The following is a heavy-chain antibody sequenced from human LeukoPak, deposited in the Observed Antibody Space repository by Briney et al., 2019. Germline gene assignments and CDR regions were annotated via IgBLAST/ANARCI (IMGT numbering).Heavy chain of an antibody. J-gene: IGHJ4*02. CDR3: ARDCYGDYCN. CDR1: GFTFSNLW. CDR2: IKQDGSEK. V-gene: IGHV3-7*01. Sequence: GGSLRLSCAASGFTFSNLWMSWVRQAPGKGLKWVANIKQDGSEKYYVDSVKGRFTISRDSAKNSLYLQMNSLRAEDTAVYYCARDCYGDYCNWGQGTLVTVSS. D-gene: IGHD4-17*01.